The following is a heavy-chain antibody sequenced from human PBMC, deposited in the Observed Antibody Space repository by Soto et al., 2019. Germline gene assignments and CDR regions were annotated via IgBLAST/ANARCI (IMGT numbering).Heavy chain of an antibody. CDR3: ARGDRGGSGSPASYYYSGLDV. J-gene: IGHJ6*02. D-gene: IGHD3-10*01. CDR1: GFILSSYA. CDR2: VSAGSDMK. Sequence: GGSLRLSCTASGFILSSYAMSWVRQAPGKGLEWVSSVSAGSDMKYNSDSVKGRFTISRDNSNNALFLQMNSLRIEDTALYYCARGDRGGSGSPASYYYSGLDVWGQGTTVTVSS. V-gene: IGHV3-23*01.